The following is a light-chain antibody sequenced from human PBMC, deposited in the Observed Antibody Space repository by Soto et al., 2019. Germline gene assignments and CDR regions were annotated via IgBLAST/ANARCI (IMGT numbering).Light chain of an antibody. CDR2: GAS. CDR3: QQYNNWPLIT. Sequence: TQSPGTLSVSLGERATLSCSASQSVTIHVAWYQQKPGQAPRLLIYGASTRATGVPARFSGSGSGTEFTLSISSLQSEDFGLYFCQQYNNWPLITFGPGTRLDTK. CDR1: QSVTIH. V-gene: IGKV3-15*01. J-gene: IGKJ5*01.